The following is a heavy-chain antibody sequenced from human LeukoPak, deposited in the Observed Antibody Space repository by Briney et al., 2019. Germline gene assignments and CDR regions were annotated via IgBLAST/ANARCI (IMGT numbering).Heavy chain of an antibody. V-gene: IGHV3-9*03. CDR3: AKGYCSSTSCYTDY. Sequence: GGSLRLSCAASGFTFDDYAMHWVRQAPGKGLEWVSGISWNSGSIGYADSVKGRFTISRDNAQNSLYLQMNSLRAEDMALYYCAKGYCSSTSCYTDYWGQGTLVTVSS. CDR1: GFTFDDYA. D-gene: IGHD2-2*02. CDR2: ISWNSGSI. J-gene: IGHJ4*02.